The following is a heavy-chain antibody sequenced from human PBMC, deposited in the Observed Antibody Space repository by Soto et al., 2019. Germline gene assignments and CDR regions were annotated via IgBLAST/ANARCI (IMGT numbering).Heavy chain of an antibody. V-gene: IGHV1-46*01. Sequence: ASVKVSCKASGYSFTNFHIHWVRQAPGQGLEWMGMIDPSGGITRDAQRLQGRITMTRDASTSTVYMELRSLTSEDTAVYYCARNRITIGIADNNWFDPWGQGTLVTVSS. J-gene: IGHJ5*02. CDR2: IDPSGGIT. D-gene: IGHD3-9*01. CDR1: GYSFTNFH. CDR3: ARNRITIGIADNNWFDP.